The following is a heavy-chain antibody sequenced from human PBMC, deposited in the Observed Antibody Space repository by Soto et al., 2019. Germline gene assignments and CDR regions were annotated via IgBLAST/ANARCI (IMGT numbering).Heavy chain of an antibody. CDR1: GGSLKIGSYS. CDR2: VYHTGRT. CDR3: ARDFAYFDS. V-gene: IGHV4-61*01. D-gene: IGHD3-3*01. Sequence: SETLSLSCTVSGGSLKIGSYSWSWIRQPPGKGLEWIGYVYHTGRTSYNPSLKSRVSISMDTSKNQFSLNLDSVTAADTAVYFCARDFAYFDSWGQGTLVTVSS. J-gene: IGHJ4*02.